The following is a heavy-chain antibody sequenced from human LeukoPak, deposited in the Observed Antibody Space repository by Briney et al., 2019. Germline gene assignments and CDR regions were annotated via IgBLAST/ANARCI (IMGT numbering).Heavy chain of an antibody. CDR2: ISYDGSNK. Sequence: PGGSLXLSCAASGFTFSSYGMHWVRQAPGKGLEWVAVISYDGSNKYYADSVKGRFTISRDNSKNTLYLQMNSLRAEDTAVYYCAREWERGYSYGLKLRSGYFDYWGQGTLVTVSS. J-gene: IGHJ4*02. D-gene: IGHD5-18*01. CDR1: GFTFSSYG. V-gene: IGHV3-30*03. CDR3: AREWERGYSYGLKLRSGYFDY.